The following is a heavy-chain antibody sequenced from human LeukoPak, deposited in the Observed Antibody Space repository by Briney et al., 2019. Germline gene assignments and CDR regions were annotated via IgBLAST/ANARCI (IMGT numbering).Heavy chain of an antibody. CDR3: AKPYSGYDPSYDAFDV. D-gene: IGHD5-12*01. V-gene: IGHV3-30*18. CDR1: GFTFSSYG. J-gene: IGHJ3*01. CDR2: VSYDGSNK. Sequence: GGSLRLSCAASGFTFSSYGMHWARRAPGKGLEWVAVVSYDGSNKYYADSVKGRFTISRDNSKNTLYLQMNSLRAEDTAVYYCAKPYSGYDPSYDAFDVWGQGTMVTASS.